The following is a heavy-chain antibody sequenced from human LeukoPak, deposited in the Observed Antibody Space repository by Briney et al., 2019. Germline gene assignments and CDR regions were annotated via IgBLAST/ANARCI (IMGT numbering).Heavy chain of an antibody. CDR3: AKDRYSGLNTIDY. CDR2: ISYDGSYK. V-gene: IGHV3-30*18. Sequence: GGSLRLSCAASEFTFSTYGMHWVRQAPGKGLEWVAVISYDGSYKFYADSVKGRFTISRDNSKSTLYLQMNSLRAEDTAVYYCAKDRYSGLNTIDYWGQGTLVTVST. J-gene: IGHJ4*02. D-gene: IGHD6-13*01. CDR1: EFTFSTYG.